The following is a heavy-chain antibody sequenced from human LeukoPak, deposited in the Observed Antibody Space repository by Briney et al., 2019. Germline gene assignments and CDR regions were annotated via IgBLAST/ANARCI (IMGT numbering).Heavy chain of an antibody. D-gene: IGHD6-13*01. CDR3: ARAGYGSGWFVFDC. CDR1: GFTFRSYG. Sequence: GGSLRLSCAASGFTFRSYGMSWVRQVPEKGLEWVAYISTGDSTIQYADSVKGRFTISRDNAKNSLFLQMNSLRGEDTAVYYCARAGYGSGWFVFDCWGQGTLVTVSS. CDR2: ISTGDSTI. J-gene: IGHJ4*02. V-gene: IGHV3-48*01.